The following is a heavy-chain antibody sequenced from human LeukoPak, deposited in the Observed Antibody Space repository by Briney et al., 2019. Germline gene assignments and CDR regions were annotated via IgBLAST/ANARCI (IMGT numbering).Heavy chain of an antibody. V-gene: IGHV3-7*01. J-gene: IGHJ6*02. CDR3: ARDRWELLSNSYHYCGLDV. CDR2: IKQDGSEK. CDR1: GFTFSNYW. Sequence: GGSLRLSCAASGFTFSNYWMSWVRQAPGKGLEWVANIKQDGSEKCYVDSVKGRFTISRDNAKNSLYLQMNSRRAEDTAVYYCARDRWELLSNSYHYCGLDVWGQGTTVTVSS. D-gene: IGHD2-15*01.